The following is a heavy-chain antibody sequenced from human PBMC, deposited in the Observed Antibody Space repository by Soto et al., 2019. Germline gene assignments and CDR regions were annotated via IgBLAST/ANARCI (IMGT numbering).Heavy chain of an antibody. CDR1: GYSISSGSY. J-gene: IGHJ4*01. CDR3: ARVHVMVVAGSTFDY. Sequence: SETLSLTCTVSGYSISSGSYCAWIRQPPGKGPEWIASIYHGGTTFYNPSLKSRITISVDTSNNQFSLKLTSATAADTAVYYCARVHVMVVAGSTFDYWGHGTLVTVSS. D-gene: IGHD6-19*01. CDR2: IYHGGTT. V-gene: IGHV4-38-2*02.